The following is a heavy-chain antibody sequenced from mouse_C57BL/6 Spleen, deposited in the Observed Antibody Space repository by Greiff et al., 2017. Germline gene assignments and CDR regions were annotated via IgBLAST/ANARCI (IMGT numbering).Heavy chain of an antibody. V-gene: IGHV14-3*01. D-gene: IGHD2-4*01. CDR3: ARALYDYDEGGYAMDY. CDR1: GFNIKNTY. Sequence: EVQGVESVAELVRPGASVKLSCTASGFNIKNTYMHWVKQRPEQGLEWIGRIDPANGNTKYAPKFQGKATITADTSSNTAYLQLSSLTSEDTAIYYCARALYDYDEGGYAMDYWGQGTSVTVSS. J-gene: IGHJ4*01. CDR2: IDPANGNT.